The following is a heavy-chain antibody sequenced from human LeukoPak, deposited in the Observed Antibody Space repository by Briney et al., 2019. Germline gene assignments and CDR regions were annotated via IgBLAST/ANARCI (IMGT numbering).Heavy chain of an antibody. CDR1: GGSFSGYY. CDR2: INHSGST. V-gene: IGHV4-34*01. J-gene: IGHJ4*02. D-gene: IGHD2-21*02. CDR3: ASLIETAGDLFDY. Sequence: SDTLSLTCAVYGGSFSGYYWSWIRQPPGKGLEWIGEINHSGSTNYNPSLKSRVTISVDTSKNQFSLKLSSVTAADTAVYYCASLIETAGDLFDYWGQGTLVTVSS.